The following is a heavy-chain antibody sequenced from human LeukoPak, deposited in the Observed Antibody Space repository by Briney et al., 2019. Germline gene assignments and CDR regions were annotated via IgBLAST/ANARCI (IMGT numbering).Heavy chain of an antibody. J-gene: IGHJ4*02. Sequence: ASVKVSCKASGYTFTSYGISWVRQAPGQGLEWMGWISAYNGNTNYAQKLQGRLTLTTDTSTSTAYMELRSQRSDEPAVYYCARAGGDNCLEGDDYWGQGTLVTVSS. CDR1: GYTFTSYG. CDR3: ARAGGDNCLEGDDY. CDR2: ISAYNGNT. D-gene: IGHD1-1*01. V-gene: IGHV1-18*01.